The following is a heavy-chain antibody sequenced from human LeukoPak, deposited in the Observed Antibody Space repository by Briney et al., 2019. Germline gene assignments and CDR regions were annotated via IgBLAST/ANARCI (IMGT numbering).Heavy chain of an antibody. CDR2: ISSSGSYI. J-gene: IGHJ4*02. CDR1: GFTFSSYS. D-gene: IGHD6-19*01. V-gene: IGHV3-21*01. Sequence: GGSLRLSCAASGFTFSSYSMNWVRQAPGKGLEWVSSISSSGSYIYYADSVKGRFTISRDNAKNSLYLQMNSLRAEDTAVYYCARTMYSSGWYAFDYWGQGTLVTVSS. CDR3: ARTMYSSGWYAFDY.